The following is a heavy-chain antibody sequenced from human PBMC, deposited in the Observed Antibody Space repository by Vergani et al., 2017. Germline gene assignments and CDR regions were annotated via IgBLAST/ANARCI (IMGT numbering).Heavy chain of an antibody. CDR3: ARDKTAGDYYYFDY. D-gene: IGHD4-17*01. CDR2: ISSSSSYI. J-gene: IGHJ4*01. CDR1: GFTFSSYS. Sequence: EVQLVESGGGLVKPGGSLRLSCAASGFTFSSYSMNWVRQAPGKGLEWVSSISSSSSYIYYADSVKGRFTISRDNAKNSLYLQMNSLRAEDTAVYYCARDKTAGDYYYFDYGGQGSLVTVSS. V-gene: IGHV3-21*01.